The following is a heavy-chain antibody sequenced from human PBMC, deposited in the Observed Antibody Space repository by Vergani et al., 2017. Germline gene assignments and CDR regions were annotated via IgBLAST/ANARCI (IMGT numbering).Heavy chain of an antibody. CDR1: GFTFSSYA. Sequence: EVQLLESGGDLVQPGGSLRLSCAASGFTFSSYAMSWVRQAPGKGLEWVSTISGSGGSTYYADSVKGRYTISRDNSKNTLYLQMNSVRAEDTAVYYCAPAVAGSFDYWGQGTLVTVSS. CDR2: ISGSGGST. D-gene: IGHD6-19*01. V-gene: IGHV3-23*01. J-gene: IGHJ4*02. CDR3: APAVAGSFDY.